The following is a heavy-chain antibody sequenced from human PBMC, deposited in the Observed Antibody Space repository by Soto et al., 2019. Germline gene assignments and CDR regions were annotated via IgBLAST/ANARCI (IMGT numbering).Heavy chain of an antibody. V-gene: IGHV4-39*01. CDR3: ATADGFGVVTPFFEY. J-gene: IGHJ4*02. CDR1: GGSISSRSHY. D-gene: IGHD3-3*01. Sequence: QVQLQESGPGLVKPSETLSLTCSVSGGSISSRSHYWGWIRQSPGKHLEWIGSSFYRGSTHYNPALKTRVTISVDTSKNQVSLTLYSVTAADTAVYYWATADGFGVVTPFFEYWGQGILVTVSS. CDR2: SFYRGST.